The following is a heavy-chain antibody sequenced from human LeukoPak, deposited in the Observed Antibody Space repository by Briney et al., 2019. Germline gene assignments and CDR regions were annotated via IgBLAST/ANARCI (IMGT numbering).Heavy chain of an antibody. CDR1: GFTFSSYS. CDR3: ARGGVIGGYCSGGSCYSDY. J-gene: IGHJ4*02. CDR2: ISSSRDYI. D-gene: IGHD2-15*01. Sequence: PGGSLRLSCAASGFTFSSYSMNWVRQAPGKGLEWVSSISSSRDYIYYADSVKGRFTISRDNAKNSLSLQMNSLRAEDTAVYYCARGGVIGGYCSGGSCYSDYWGQGTLVTVSS. V-gene: IGHV3-21*01.